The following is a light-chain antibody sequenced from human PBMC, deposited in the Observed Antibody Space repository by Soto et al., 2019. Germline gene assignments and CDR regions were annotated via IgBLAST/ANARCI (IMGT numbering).Light chain of an antibody. J-gene: IGKJ5*01. Sequence: ETVLTQSPGTLSLSPGERATLSCRASQSVSSSSLAWYQQRPGQAPRLLIYGTYSRATGIPDRFSGSGSGTDFTLTISRLEPEDFAVYFCQRYGSSPLITFGQGTRLEI. CDR1: QSVSSSS. CDR2: GTY. CDR3: QRYGSSPLIT. V-gene: IGKV3-20*01.